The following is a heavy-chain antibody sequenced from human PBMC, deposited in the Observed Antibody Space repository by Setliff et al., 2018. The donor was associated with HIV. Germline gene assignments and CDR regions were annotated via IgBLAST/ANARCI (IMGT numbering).Heavy chain of an antibody. D-gene: IGHD3-22*01. J-gene: IGHJ4*02. V-gene: IGHV2-5*01. CDR1: GFSLSTSGVG. Sequence: SGPTLVNPTQTLTLTCTFSGFSLSTSGVGVGWIRQPPGKALEWLALIYWNDDKRYSPSLKSRLTITKDTSKNQVVLTMTNMDPVDTVTYYCAHRLSYYDTSGYYSYYFDYWGQGTLVTVSS. CDR3: AHRLSYYDTSGYYSYYFDY. CDR2: IYWNDDK.